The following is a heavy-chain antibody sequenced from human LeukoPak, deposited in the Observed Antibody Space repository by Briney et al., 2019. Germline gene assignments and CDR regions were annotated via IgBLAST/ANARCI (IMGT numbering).Heavy chain of an antibody. Sequence: SETLSLTCTVSGGSIRGYHWNWIRQPPGKGLEWIGYIYTSGRTNYNPSLKSRVTISVDTSKNQFSLKLSSATAADTGVYYCARLYGDHAFDPWGQGTLVTVSS. J-gene: IGHJ5*02. CDR3: ARLYGDHAFDP. CDR2: IYTSGRT. CDR1: GGSIRGYH. V-gene: IGHV4-4*09. D-gene: IGHD4-17*01.